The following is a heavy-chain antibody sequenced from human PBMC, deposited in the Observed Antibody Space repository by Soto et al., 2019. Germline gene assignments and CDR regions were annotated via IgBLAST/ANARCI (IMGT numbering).Heavy chain of an antibody. V-gene: IGHV1-18*01. CDR2: ISPYNGDT. CDR3: ARMVRGSTVGYYYFMDV. D-gene: IGHD3-10*01. J-gene: IGHJ6*03. CDR1: GYTFSSHG. Sequence: ASVKVSCKTSGYTFSSHGISWVRQAPGQGLEWMGWISPYNGDTNYAQKLQGRVSVTTDSSTRTAYMELRSLRSEDTAVYYCARMVRGSTVGYYYFMDVRGKGTTVTVSS.